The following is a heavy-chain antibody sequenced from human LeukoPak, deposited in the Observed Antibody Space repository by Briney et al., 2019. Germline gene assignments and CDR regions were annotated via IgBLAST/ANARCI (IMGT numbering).Heavy chain of an antibody. Sequence: PGGSLRLSCAASGFTFSSYWMSWVRQAPGKGLEWVANIKQDGSEKYYVDSVKGRFTISRDNAKNSLYLQMNSLRAEDTAVYYCASDRELLLWFGEFDYWGQGTLVTVSS. CDR1: GFTFSSYW. D-gene: IGHD3-10*01. J-gene: IGHJ4*02. CDR3: ASDRELLLWFGEFDY. V-gene: IGHV3-7*01. CDR2: IKQDGSEK.